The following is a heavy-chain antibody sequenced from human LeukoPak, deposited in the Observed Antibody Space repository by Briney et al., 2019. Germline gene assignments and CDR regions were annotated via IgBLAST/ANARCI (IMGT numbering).Heavy chain of an antibody. CDR1: GFTISSNY. CDR3: ARMAEYSTAGMRY. J-gene: IGHJ4*02. Sequence: PGGSLRLSCAASGFTISSNYMSWVRQAPGKGLEWVSVIYSGGSTYYADSVKGRFTISRDNAKNTLYLQMNSLRAEDTAVYYCARMAEYSTAGMRYWGQGTLVTVSS. V-gene: IGHV3-53*01. CDR2: IYSGGST. D-gene: IGHD6-6*01.